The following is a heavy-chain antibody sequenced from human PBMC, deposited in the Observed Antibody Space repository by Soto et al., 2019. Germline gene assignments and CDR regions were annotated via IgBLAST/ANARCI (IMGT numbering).Heavy chain of an antibody. J-gene: IGHJ5*02. D-gene: IGHD3-10*01. CDR2: IYYDGSR. CDR3: ARGTGINWFDP. V-gene: IGHV4-61*01. Sequence: SETLSLTCTVSNISITTDLDYWGWVRQPPGKGLEWIGYIYYDGSRYYNPSLKSRVTISVDTSKNQFSLKLSSVTAADTAVYYCARGTGINWFDPWGQGTLVTVSS. CDR1: NISITTDLDY.